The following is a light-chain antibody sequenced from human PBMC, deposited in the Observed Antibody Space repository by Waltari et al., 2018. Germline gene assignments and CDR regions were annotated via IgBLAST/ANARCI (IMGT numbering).Light chain of an antibody. Sequence: NFMLTQPHSVSESPGKTVIISCTRSSGSIASNFVQWYQQRPGSAPTTVIFADNERPSGVPDRFSGSIDSSSNSASLTISGLRTEDEADYYCQSYDTTTHWVFGGGTKLTVL. V-gene: IGLV6-57*03. CDR2: ADN. J-gene: IGLJ3*02. CDR3: QSYDTTTHWV. CDR1: SGSIASNF.